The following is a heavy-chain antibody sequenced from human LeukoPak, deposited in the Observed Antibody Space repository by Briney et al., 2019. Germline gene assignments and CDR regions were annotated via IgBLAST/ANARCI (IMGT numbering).Heavy chain of an antibody. CDR1: GYTFTGYY. J-gene: IGHJ4*02. D-gene: IGHD3-22*01. V-gene: IGHV1-46*01. Sequence: ASVKVSCKASGYTFTGYYMHWVRQAPGQGLEWMGIINPSGGSTSYAQKFQGRVTMTRDMSTSTVYMELSSLRSEDTAVYYCARGMIVVVITTMDEADRLDYWGQGTLVTVSS. CDR3: ARGMIVVVITTMDEADRLDY. CDR2: INPSGGST.